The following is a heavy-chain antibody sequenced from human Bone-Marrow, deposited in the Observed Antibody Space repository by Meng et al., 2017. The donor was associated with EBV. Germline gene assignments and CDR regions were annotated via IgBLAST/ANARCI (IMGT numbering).Heavy chain of an antibody. J-gene: IGHJ4*02. D-gene: IGHD3-3*01. Sequence: QVHLVQSGAEGKKPGASVKVSCKASGYTFTSYDINWVRQATGQGLEWMGWMNPNSGNTGYAQKFQGRVTMTRNTSISTAYMELSSLRSEDTAVYYCARGDPYDFWSGYYLNYWGQGTLVTVSS. CDR1: GYTFTSYD. CDR2: MNPNSGNT. CDR3: ARGDPYDFWSGYYLNY. V-gene: IGHV1-8*01.